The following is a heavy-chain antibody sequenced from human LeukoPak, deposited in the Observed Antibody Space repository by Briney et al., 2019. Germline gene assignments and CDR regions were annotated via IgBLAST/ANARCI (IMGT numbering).Heavy chain of an antibody. CDR2: ITSSSTYI. D-gene: IGHD5-24*01. CDR3: AKSGYNRFDY. V-gene: IGHV3-21*01. Sequence: GGSLRLSCAASGFTFSSYNMNWVRQAPGKGLEWVSSITSSSTYIYYADSVKGRFTISRDNARNSLYLQMNSLRAEDTAVYYCAKSGYNRFDYWGQGTLVTVSS. CDR1: GFTFSSYN. J-gene: IGHJ4*02.